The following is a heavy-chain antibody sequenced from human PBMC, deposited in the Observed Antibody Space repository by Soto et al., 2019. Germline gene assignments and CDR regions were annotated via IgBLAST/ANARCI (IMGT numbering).Heavy chain of an antibody. J-gene: IGHJ6*02. V-gene: IGHV4-4*02. CDR2: IYHSGST. CDR1: GGSISSSNW. D-gene: IGHD3-22*01. Sequence: QVQLQESGPGLVKPSGTLSLTCAVSGGSISSSNWWSWVRQPPGKGLEWIGEIYHSGSTKYNPSLKRRVTISVDKSKNQFSLKLSSVTAADTAVYYCARTSRGYYYDSSGYPVYYYYGMDVWGQGTTVTVSS. CDR3: ARTSRGYYYDSSGYPVYYYYGMDV.